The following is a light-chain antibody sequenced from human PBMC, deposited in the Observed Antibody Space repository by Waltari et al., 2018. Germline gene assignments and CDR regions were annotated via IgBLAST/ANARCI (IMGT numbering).Light chain of an antibody. J-gene: IGKJ1*01. CDR1: QSISTY. CDR3: QQSYSSPWT. CDR2: AAS. V-gene: IGKV1-39*01. Sequence: DIQMTQSPSSLSASVGDRVTITCRASQSISTYLNWYQQKPGKAPKVLIYAASGLQSGVPSRFSGSGSGTDFTLTISSLQPEDFATYWCQQSYSSPWTFGQGTKVEIK.